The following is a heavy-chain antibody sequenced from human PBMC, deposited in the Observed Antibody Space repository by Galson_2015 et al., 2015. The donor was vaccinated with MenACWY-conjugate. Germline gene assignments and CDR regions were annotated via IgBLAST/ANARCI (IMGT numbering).Heavy chain of an antibody. CDR1: GFIFNTYW. D-gene: IGHD1-26*01. Sequence: ASGFIFNTYWMHWVRQAPGKGLVWVSRINPGGSSTTYADSVKDRFTISRDNAKNTLYLQMNSLRPEDTAVFYCAKSRGASFYFDSWGQGTLVTVSS. CDR3: AKSRGASFYFDS. V-gene: IGHV3-74*01. CDR2: INPGGSST. J-gene: IGHJ4*02.